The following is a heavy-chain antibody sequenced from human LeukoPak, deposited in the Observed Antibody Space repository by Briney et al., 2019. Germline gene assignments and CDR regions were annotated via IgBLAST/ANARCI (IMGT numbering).Heavy chain of an antibody. V-gene: IGHV4-59*01. D-gene: IGHD5-12*01. CDR2: IYHGGSS. CDR3: ARFGALVATIGNWFDP. CDR1: GGSISNYF. J-gene: IGHJ5*02. Sequence: SSETLSLTCRVSGGSISNYFWSWIRHPPPKGLEWIGYIYHGGSSYSNPSLKSRVTISVATSKNRFSLKLSSVTAADTAVYFCARFGALVATIGNWFDPWGQGTLVTVSS.